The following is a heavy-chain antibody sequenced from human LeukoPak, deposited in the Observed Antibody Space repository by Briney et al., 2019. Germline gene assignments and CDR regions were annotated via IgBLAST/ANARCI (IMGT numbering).Heavy chain of an antibody. CDR1: GVSISSGSYS. CDR3: ARDRGLLRYFDWPYYCMDV. CDR2: IYTSGST. J-gene: IGHJ6*02. V-gene: IGHV4-61*02. D-gene: IGHD3-9*01. Sequence: PSETLSLTCTVSGVSISSGSYSWGCLRQPAGKGLEWIGRIYTSGSTNYNPSLKSRVTISVDTSKNQFSLKLSSVTAADTAVYYCARDRGLLRYFDWPYYCMDVWGQGTTVTVSS.